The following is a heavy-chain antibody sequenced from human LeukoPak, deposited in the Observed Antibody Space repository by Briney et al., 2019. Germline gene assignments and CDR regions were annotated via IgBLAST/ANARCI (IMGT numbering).Heavy chain of an antibody. V-gene: IGHV4-39*07. J-gene: IGHJ5*02. CDR1: GGSISSSSYY. CDR3: ARAGGYFDWLSLNWFDP. D-gene: IGHD3-9*01. Sequence: PSETLSLTCTVSGGSISSSSYYWGWIRQPPGKGLEWIGSIYYSGSTYYNPSLKSRVTISVDTSKNQFSLKLSSVTAADTAVYYCARAGGYFDWLSLNWFDPWGQGTLVTVSS. CDR2: IYYSGST.